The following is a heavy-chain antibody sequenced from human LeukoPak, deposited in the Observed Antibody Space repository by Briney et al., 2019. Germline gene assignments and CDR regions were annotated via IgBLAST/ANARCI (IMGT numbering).Heavy chain of an antibody. J-gene: IGHJ4*02. CDR3: ARDHQYYDYVWGSYRSYYFDY. V-gene: IGHV4-4*07. CDR2: IYTSGST. Sequence: PSETLSLTCTVSGGSISSYYWSWIRQPAGKGLEWIGRIYTSGSTNYNPSLKSRVTMSVDTSKNQFSLKLSSVTAADTAVYYCARDHQYYDYVWGSYRSYYFDYWGQGTLVTVSS. D-gene: IGHD3-16*02. CDR1: GGSISSYY.